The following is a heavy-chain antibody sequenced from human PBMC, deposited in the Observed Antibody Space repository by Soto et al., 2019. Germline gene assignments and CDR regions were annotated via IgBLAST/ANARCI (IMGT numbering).Heavy chain of an antibody. CDR2: IIPIFGTA. D-gene: IGHD6-19*01. V-gene: IGHV1-69*13. J-gene: IGHJ1*01. Sequence: GASVKVSCKASGGTFSSYAISWVRQAPGQGLEWMGGIIPIFGTANYAQKFQGRVTITADESTSTAYMELSSLRSEDTAVYYCARGIQWLVLGYFQHWGQGTLVTVSS. CDR1: GGTFSSYA. CDR3: ARGIQWLVLGYFQH.